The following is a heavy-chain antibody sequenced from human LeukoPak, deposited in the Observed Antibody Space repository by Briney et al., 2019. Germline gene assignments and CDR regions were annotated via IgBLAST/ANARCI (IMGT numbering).Heavy chain of an antibody. CDR3: ARDEELLRAFDI. CDR2: IYSGGST. D-gene: IGHD1-26*01. J-gene: IGHJ3*02. Sequence: PGGSLRLSCAASGFTVSSNYMSWVRQVPGKGLEWVSVIYSGGSTYYADSVKGRFTISRDNSKNTLYLQMNSLRAEDTAVYYCARDEELLRAFDIWGQGTMVTVSS. V-gene: IGHV3-66*01. CDR1: GFTVSSNY.